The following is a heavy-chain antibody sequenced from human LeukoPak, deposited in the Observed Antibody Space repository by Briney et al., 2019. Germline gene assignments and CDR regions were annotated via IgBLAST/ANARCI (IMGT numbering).Heavy chain of an antibody. CDR1: GGTFSSYA. CDR2: IIPIFGTA. J-gene: IGHJ2*01. Sequence: SVKVSCKASGGTFSSYAISWVRQAPGQGLEWVGGIIPIFGTANYAQKFQGRVTITADESTSTAYMELSSLRSEDTAVYYCARGAGDYWYFDLWGRGTLVTVSS. D-gene: IGHD4-17*01. V-gene: IGHV1-69*01. CDR3: ARGAGDYWYFDL.